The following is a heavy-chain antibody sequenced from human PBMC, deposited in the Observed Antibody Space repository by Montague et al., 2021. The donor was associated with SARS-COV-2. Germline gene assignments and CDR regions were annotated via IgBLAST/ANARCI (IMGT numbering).Heavy chain of an antibody. J-gene: IGHJ5*01. D-gene: IGHD3-10*01. CDR3: AKDLTYYAAGRYLIAYQFDY. Sequence: SLILSCAASGFTFSCFGMHWVRQPPVKGLEWVALISYDGSNQNYXDSVKGRFTISRDNSKNTLFLQMNSLRVEDTAVYYCAKDLTYYAAGRYLIAYQFDYWGHGSLVTVSS. CDR1: GFTFSCFG. V-gene: IGHV3-30*18. CDR2: ISYDGSNQ.